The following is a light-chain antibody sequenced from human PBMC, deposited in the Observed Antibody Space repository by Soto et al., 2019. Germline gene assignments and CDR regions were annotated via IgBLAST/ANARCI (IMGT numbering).Light chain of an antibody. CDR1: QSVSSSY. CDR3: QQSGSSPRT. J-gene: IGKJ1*01. CDR2: GAS. Sequence: IVLNMSPGTVSLTHGERANPTCRASQSVSSSYLAWSQQKPGQAPRLLIYGASSRATGIPDRFSGSGSGTDFTLTISRLEPEDVAVYYCQQSGSSPRTFGQGTRLDIK. V-gene: IGKV3-20*01.